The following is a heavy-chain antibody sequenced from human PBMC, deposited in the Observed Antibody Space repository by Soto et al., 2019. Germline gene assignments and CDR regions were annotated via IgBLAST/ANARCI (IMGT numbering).Heavy chain of an antibody. CDR2: VSTYNGNT. D-gene: IGHD3-10*02. J-gene: IGHJ4*02. CDR1: GYTFTSYG. CDR3: ARERGLTASTLFGY. V-gene: IGHV1-18*01. Sequence: GASVKVSCKXSGYTFTSYGINWVRQAPGQGLEWMGRVSTYNGNTKYAQKFQGRVTMTTDTSTSTVYMHLRSLRSDDTAVYYCARERGLTASTLFGYWGQGTVVTVSS.